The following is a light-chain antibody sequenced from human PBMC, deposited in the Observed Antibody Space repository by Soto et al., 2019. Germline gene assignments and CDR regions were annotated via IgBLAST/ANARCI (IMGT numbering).Light chain of an antibody. CDR1: QTTSSY. CDR3: QQSYSTPWT. Sequence: DIQMTQSPSSLSASVGDRVTITCRASQTTSSYLNWYQQKPGKAPKLLIYAASSLKSGVPSRFSGSRSGTDFTLTISSLQAEDFVNYYCQQSYSTPWTFGQGTKVEIK. J-gene: IGKJ1*01. V-gene: IGKV1-39*01. CDR2: AAS.